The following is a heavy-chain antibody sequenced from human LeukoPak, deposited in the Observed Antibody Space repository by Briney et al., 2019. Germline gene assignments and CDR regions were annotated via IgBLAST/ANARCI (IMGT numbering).Heavy chain of an antibody. CDR2: INRDGSNT. V-gene: IGHV3-74*01. CDR1: GFTFSGYR. J-gene: IGHJ5*02. CDR3: ASTTGRYRFDP. D-gene: IGHD3-10*01. Sequence: GGSLRLSCAASGFTFSGYRMNWVRHAPGKGLVWVSDINRDGSNTRYADSVKGRFTISRDNAKNTLYLQMNSLRVEDTAVYYCASTTGRYRFDPWGQGTLVTVSS.